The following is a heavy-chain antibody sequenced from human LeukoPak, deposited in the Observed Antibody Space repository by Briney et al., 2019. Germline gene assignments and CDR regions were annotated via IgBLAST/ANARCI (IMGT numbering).Heavy chain of an antibody. V-gene: IGHV4-61*01. CDR3: ASGRGFSGSWFDY. D-gene: IGHD6-13*01. CDR2: IYHSGST. J-gene: IGHJ4*02. Sequence: SETLSLTCSVSGGSLSSGSYYWRWLRQPPGKGLEWIAYIYHSGSTSYNPSLQSRVTISLDISQNQVSLRLSSVTAADTAVYYCASGRGFSGSWFDYWGQGILVTVSS. CDR1: GGSLSSGSYY.